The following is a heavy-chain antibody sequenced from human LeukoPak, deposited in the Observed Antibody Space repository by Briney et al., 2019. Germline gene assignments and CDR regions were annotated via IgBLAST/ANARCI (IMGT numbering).Heavy chain of an antibody. J-gene: IGHJ4*02. V-gene: IGHV3-23*01. Sequence: GGSLRLSCAASGFTFSSYAMTWVRQAPVKGLEWVSGISGSGGSTYYADSVKGRFTISRDNSKNTLYVQMNSLRAEDTAVYYCAKSDYYDSSGYYYGSDYWGQGTLVTVSS. D-gene: IGHD3-22*01. CDR1: GFTFSSYA. CDR3: AKSDYYDSSGYYYGSDY. CDR2: ISGSGGST.